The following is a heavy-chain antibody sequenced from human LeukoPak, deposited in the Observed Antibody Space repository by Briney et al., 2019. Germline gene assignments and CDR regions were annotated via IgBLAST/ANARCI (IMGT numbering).Heavy chain of an antibody. D-gene: IGHD3-10*01. Sequence: GGSLRLSCAASGFTVSSNYMSWVRQAPGKGLEWVSVIYSGGSTYYADSVKGRFTISRDNSKNTLYLQMNSLRVEDTAVYYCARGYRNTYYYGSGSYTLDYWGQGTLVTVSS. CDR2: IYSGGST. V-gene: IGHV3-53*01. CDR3: ARGYRNTYYYGSGSYTLDY. J-gene: IGHJ4*02. CDR1: GFTVSSNY.